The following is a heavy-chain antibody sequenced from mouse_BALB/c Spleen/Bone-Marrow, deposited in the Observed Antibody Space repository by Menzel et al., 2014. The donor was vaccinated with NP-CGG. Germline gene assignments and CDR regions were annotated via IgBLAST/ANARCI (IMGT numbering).Heavy chain of an antibody. CDR1: GFTFTDYY. D-gene: IGHD2-4*01. Sequence: EVQLVESGGGLVQPGGSLRLSCATSGFTFTDYYMSWVRQPPGKALEWLGFIRNKAKGYTTEFSASVEGRFTISRDNSQSILYLQMITLRAEDSATYYCARDINYDTYWYFDVWGAGTTVTVSS. V-gene: IGHV7-3*02. J-gene: IGHJ1*01. CDR2: IRNKAKGYTT. CDR3: ARDINYDTYWYFDV.